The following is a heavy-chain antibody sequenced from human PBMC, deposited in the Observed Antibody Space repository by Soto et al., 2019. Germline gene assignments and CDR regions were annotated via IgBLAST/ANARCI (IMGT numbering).Heavy chain of an antibody. Sequence: EVQLVESGGGLVQPGGSLRLSCAGTGFTFSRHWMHWVRQAPGKGLVWVSRINPDAGRTTYANSVKGRFAISRDNAKNTRYPQINSLRAEDTAVDYCARESYYGMDVWGQGTTVTVSS. J-gene: IGHJ6*02. CDR2: INPDAGRT. CDR1: GFTFSRHW. V-gene: IGHV3-74*01. CDR3: ARESYYGMDV.